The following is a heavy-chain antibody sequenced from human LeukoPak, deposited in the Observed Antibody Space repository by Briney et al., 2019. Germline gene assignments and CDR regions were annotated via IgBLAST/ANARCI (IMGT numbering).Heavy chain of an antibody. CDR1: GFTFSSYA. CDR3: ARAARKETTVTGYYYYYMDV. V-gene: IGHV4-59*01. J-gene: IGHJ6*03. D-gene: IGHD4-17*01. Sequence: PGGSLRLSCAASGFTFSSYAMSWVRQAPGKGLEWIGYIYYSGSTNYNPSLKSRVTISVDTSKNQFSLKLSSVTAADTAVYYCARAARKETTVTGYYYYYMDVWGKGTTVTISS. CDR2: IYYSGST.